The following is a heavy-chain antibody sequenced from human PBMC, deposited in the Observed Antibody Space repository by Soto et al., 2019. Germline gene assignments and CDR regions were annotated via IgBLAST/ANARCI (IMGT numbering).Heavy chain of an antibody. J-gene: IGHJ5*02. Sequence: QVQLMQSGAEVKKSGSSVKVSCKASGGTFSTFAVTWVRQAPGQRLEWMGGIIPVFAKATYARKFQGRLTITADRSTTTAFMELSGLSSEDTAVYYCAREPSKGDNWKYVGWFDPWGQGTLVTVSS. V-gene: IGHV1-69*06. D-gene: IGHD1-7*01. CDR2: IIPVFAKA. CDR1: GGTFSTFA. CDR3: AREPSKGDNWKYVGWFDP.